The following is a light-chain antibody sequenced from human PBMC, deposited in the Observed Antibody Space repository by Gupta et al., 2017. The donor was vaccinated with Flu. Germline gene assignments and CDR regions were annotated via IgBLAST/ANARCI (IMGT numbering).Light chain of an antibody. CDR2: GAA. J-gene: IGKJ4*01. V-gene: IGKV1-17*01. CDR3: LQDNSLPLT. Sequence: PSSLSASVGDRVTITCRASQDVTNDLGWYQQKPGKAPRRLIYGAATMQTGVPSRFSGSGFGTEFTLTISSLQPEDFATYYCLQDNSLPLTFGGGTKVEI. CDR1: QDVTND.